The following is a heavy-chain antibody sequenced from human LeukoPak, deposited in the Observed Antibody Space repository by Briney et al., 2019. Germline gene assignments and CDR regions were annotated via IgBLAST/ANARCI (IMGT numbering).Heavy chain of an antibody. CDR2: INPSGGST. V-gene: IGHV1-46*01. D-gene: IGHD3-22*01. Sequence: GASVKVSCKASGYTFTSYYMHWVRQAPGQGLEWMGIINPSGGSTSYAQKFQGRVTMTRDTSTSTVYMELSSLRSEDTAVYFCARGARPFYYDTSGYYDYWGQGTLVTVSS. J-gene: IGHJ4*02. CDR1: GYTFTSYY. CDR3: ARGARPFYYDTSGYYDY.